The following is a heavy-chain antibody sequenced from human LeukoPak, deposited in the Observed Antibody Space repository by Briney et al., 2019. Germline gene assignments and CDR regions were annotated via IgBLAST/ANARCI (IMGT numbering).Heavy chain of an antibody. D-gene: IGHD3-3*02. J-gene: IGHJ6*03. CDR2: IYYSGST. CDR1: GGSISSYY. V-gene: IGHV4-59*08. CDR3: ARRRLAPDYYYYYMGV. Sequence: SETLSLTCTVSGGSISSYYWSWIRQPPGKGLEWIGYIYYSGSTNYNPSLKSRVTISVDTSKNQFSLKLSSVTAADTAVYYCARRRLAPDYYYYYMGVWGKGTTVTVSS.